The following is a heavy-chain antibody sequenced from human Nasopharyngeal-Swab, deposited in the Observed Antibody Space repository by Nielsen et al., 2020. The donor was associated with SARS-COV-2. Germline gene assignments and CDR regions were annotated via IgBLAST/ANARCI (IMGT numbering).Heavy chain of an antibody. J-gene: IGHJ4*02. CDR1: GFTFSGSA. D-gene: IGHD5-18*01. Sequence: GESLKISCAASGFTFSGSAVHWVRQASGKGLEWVGRIRSKANSYATAYAASVKGRFTISRDDSKNTAYLQMNSLKTEDTAVYYCTSRYSYGLWGQGTLVTVFS. CDR2: IRSKANSYAT. V-gene: IGHV3-73*01. CDR3: TSRYSYGL.